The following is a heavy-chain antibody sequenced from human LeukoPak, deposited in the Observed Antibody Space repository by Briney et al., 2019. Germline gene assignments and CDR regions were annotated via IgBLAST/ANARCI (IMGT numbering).Heavy chain of an antibody. CDR1: GFTFSSYA. CDR2: ISYDGSNK. Sequence: PGGSLRLSCAASGFTFSSYAMHWVRQAPGKGLEWVAVISYDGSNKYYADSVKGRFTISRDNSKNTLYLQMNSLRAEDTAVYYCARATPDYSRGYYYYYMDVWGKGTTVTVSS. V-gene: IGHV3-30*04. D-gene: IGHD3-10*01. J-gene: IGHJ6*03. CDR3: ARATPDYSRGYYYYYMDV.